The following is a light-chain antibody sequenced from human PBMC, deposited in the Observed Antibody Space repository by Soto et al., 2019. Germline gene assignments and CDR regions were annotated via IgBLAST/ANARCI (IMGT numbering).Light chain of an antibody. CDR1: QSVSSSY. J-gene: IGKJ1*01. CDR3: QQYGSSPWT. Sequence: EIVLTQSPGTLSLSPGERATLSCRASQSVSSSYLAWYRQKPGQAPRLLIYVASSRAPGIPDRFSGSGSGTDFTLTISRLEPEDFAVYYCQQYGSSPWTFGQGTKVEIK. CDR2: VAS. V-gene: IGKV3-20*01.